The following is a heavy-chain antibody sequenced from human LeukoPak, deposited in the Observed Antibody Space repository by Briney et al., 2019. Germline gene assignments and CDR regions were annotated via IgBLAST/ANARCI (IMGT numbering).Heavy chain of an antibody. J-gene: IGHJ4*02. Sequence: GESLKISCKGSGYSFTSYWIGWVRQMPGKGLEWMGIIYPGDSDTRYSPSFQGQVTISADKSIGTAYLQWSSLKASDTAMYYCARHVPDILTGFPYGLVDYWGQGTLVTVSS. CDR3: ARHVPDILTGFPYGLVDY. D-gene: IGHD3-9*01. CDR2: IYPGDSDT. V-gene: IGHV5-51*01. CDR1: GYSFTSYW.